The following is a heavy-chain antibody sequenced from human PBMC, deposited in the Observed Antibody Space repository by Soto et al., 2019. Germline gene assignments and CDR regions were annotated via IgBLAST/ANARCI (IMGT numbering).Heavy chain of an antibody. D-gene: IGHD3-10*01. CDR2: IYYSGST. Sequence: QLQLQESGPGLVKPSETLSLTCTVSGGSISSSSYYWGWIRQPPGKGLEWIGSIYYSGSTYYNPSLKSRVTISVDTSKNQFSLKLSSVTGGDTAVYDCARRSAGSKIDYWGQGSLVTVSS. V-gene: IGHV4-39*01. CDR3: ARRSAGSKIDY. J-gene: IGHJ4*02. CDR1: GGSISSSSYY.